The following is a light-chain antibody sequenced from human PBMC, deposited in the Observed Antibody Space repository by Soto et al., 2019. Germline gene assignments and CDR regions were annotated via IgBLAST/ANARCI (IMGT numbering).Light chain of an antibody. CDR3: QQYGRLPRT. V-gene: IGKV3-20*01. CDR2: GAS. Sequence: EMVLTQSPGTLSLSPGERATLSCRASQSGSSSYLAWYQQKPGQAPRLLIYGASSRATGIPDRFSGSGSGTDVTLPISRLEPEDSAVYYCQQYGRLPRTFGQGTKLEIK. CDR1: QSGSSSY. J-gene: IGKJ2*01.